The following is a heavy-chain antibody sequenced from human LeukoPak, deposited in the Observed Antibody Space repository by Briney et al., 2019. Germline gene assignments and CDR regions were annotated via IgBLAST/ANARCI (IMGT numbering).Heavy chain of an antibody. V-gene: IGHV3-30*01. D-gene: IGHD1-26*01. J-gene: IGHJ5*02. CDR2: ISYDGSIK. Sequence: GGPLRLSCAASGSTFSSYAMHGVRQAPGKGLEWVAVISYDGSIKYYADSVKGRFTISRDNSKNTLYLQMNSLRAEDTAVYYCARDPGREGWFDPWGQGTLVTVSS. CDR3: ARDPGREGWFDP. CDR1: GSTFSSYA.